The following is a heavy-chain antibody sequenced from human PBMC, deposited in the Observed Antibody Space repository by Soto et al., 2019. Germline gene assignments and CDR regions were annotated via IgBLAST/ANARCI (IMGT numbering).Heavy chain of an antibody. Sequence: GGSLRLSCAASAFTFNNYAMSWVRQAPGKGLEWVSGIGGSGRTTYYTDSVKGRFTISRDNSNNTLFLQMNSLRAEDTAVYYCAKSRYSDSSGDFYDYWGQGTLVTVSS. CDR3: AKSRYSDSSGDFYDY. J-gene: IGHJ4*02. CDR2: IGGSGRTT. CDR1: AFTFNNYA. V-gene: IGHV3-23*01. D-gene: IGHD3-22*01.